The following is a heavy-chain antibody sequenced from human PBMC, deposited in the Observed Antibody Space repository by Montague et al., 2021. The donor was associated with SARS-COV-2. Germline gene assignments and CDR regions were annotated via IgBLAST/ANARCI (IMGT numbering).Heavy chain of an antibody. Sequence: SLRLSCAASRFTFSSYEMNWVRQAPGKGLGWVSYLTSSGTTIYYADSVKGRFTISRDNAKNSLYLQMNSLRAEDTAVYYCARGGGGYDYFFNYYGMDVWGQGTTVTVSS. CDR3: ARGGGGYDYFFNYYGMDV. CDR1: RFTFSSYE. D-gene: IGHD5-12*01. V-gene: IGHV3-48*03. J-gene: IGHJ6*02. CDR2: LTSSGTTI.